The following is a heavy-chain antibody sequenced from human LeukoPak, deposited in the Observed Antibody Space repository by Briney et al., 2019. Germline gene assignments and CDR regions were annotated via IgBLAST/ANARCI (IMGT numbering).Heavy chain of an antibody. CDR2: IKQDGTER. D-gene: IGHD1-26*01. CDR3: TRGGRSTSYYWQY. J-gene: IGHJ4*02. Sequence: GGSLRLSCAASGFTFTTYWMSWVRQAPGKGLEWVANIKQDGTERYYVDSVKGRFTISRDNAKNSLSLHMNSLRAEDTAVYYCTRGGRSTSYYWQYWGQGTLVTVSS. CDR1: GFTFTTYW. V-gene: IGHV3-7*01.